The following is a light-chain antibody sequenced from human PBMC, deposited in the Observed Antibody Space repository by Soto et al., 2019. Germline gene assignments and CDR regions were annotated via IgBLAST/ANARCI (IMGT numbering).Light chain of an antibody. V-gene: IGLV1-47*02. CDR1: SSNIGSNH. J-gene: IGLJ1*01. CDR2: SSN. CDR3: AAWDDSLSGFYV. Sequence: QSVLTQPPSASGTPGQRVIISCSGSSSNIGSNHVYWYQQFPGTAPRLLIYSSNQRPSGVPDRFSGSKSGTSASLAISGLRSEDEADYYGAAWDDSLSGFYVFGTVTKVTVL.